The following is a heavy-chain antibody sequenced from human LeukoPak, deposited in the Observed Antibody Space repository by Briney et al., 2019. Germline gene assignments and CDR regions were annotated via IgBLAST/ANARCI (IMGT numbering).Heavy chain of an antibody. CDR1: GGSFSGYY. J-gene: IGHJ4*02. Sequence: SETLSLTCAVYGGSFSGYYWSWIRQPPGKGLEWIGEINHSGSTNYNPSLKSRVTISVDTSKNQFSLKLSSVTAADTAVYYCARGDYDILTGYYHFNYWDQGTLVTVSS. D-gene: IGHD3-9*01. CDR2: INHSGST. V-gene: IGHV4-34*01. CDR3: ARGDYDILTGYYHFNY.